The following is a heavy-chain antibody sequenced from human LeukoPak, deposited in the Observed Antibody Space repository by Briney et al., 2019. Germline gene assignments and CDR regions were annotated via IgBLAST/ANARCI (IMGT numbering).Heavy chain of an antibody. CDR2: ISGAGGNT. CDR3: GSIVGATTRMPAAFDI. J-gene: IGHJ3*02. CDR1: GFSFSNYA. Sequence: GGSLRLSCAASGFSFSNYAMSWVRQAPGKGLQWVSSISGAGGNTYYADSVKGRFTISRDNSKNTLYLQMNSLRAEDTAVYYCGSIVGATTRMPAAFDIWGQGTMVTVSS. D-gene: IGHD1-26*01. V-gene: IGHV3-23*01.